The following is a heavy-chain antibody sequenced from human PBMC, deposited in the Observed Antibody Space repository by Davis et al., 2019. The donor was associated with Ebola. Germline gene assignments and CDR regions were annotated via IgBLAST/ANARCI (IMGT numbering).Heavy chain of an antibody. D-gene: IGHD2-2*01. J-gene: IGHJ6*02. V-gene: IGHV3-30-3*01. CDR3: AKDTAPYCSSSDCYGLV. CDR2: ISYDGSNK. CDR1: GFTFSSYA. Sequence: GGSLRLSCAASGFTFSSYAMHWVRQAPGKGLEWVAVISYDGSNKYYADSVKGRFTISRDTSTNTLFLQMNSLRAEDTAVYYCAKDTAPYCSSSDCYGLVWGQGTTVTVSS.